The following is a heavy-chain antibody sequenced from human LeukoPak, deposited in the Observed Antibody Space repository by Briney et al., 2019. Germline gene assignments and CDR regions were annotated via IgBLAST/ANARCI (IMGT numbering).Heavy chain of an antibody. J-gene: IGHJ5*02. Sequence: GASVKVSCKASGYTFTSYGISWVRQAPGQGLEWMGWISAYNGNTNYAQKLQGRVTMTTDTSTSTAYMELRSLRSDDTAVYYCARPDNYYDSSGYYLWGQGTLVTVSS. V-gene: IGHV1-18*01. CDR2: ISAYNGNT. CDR1: GYTFTSYG. CDR3: ARPDNYYDSSGYYL. D-gene: IGHD3-22*01.